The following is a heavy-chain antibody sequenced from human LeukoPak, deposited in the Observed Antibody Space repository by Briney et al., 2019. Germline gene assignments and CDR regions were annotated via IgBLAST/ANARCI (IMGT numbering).Heavy chain of an antibody. V-gene: IGHV4-4*07. D-gene: IGHD5/OR15-5a*01. CDR3: ATRPKFMSTYFDL. Sequence: SETLSLTCTVSGGSISSYYWSWIRQPPGKGLEWLGRVYTSGSPNYNPSLKGRVTMSLDTSKNQFSLKLRSVTAADTAVYYCATRPKFMSTYFDLWGRGTLVTVSS. CDR2: VYTSGSP. J-gene: IGHJ2*01. CDR1: GGSISSYY.